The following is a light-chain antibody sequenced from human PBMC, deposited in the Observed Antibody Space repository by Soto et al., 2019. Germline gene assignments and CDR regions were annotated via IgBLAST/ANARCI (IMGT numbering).Light chain of an antibody. CDR2: SNN. CDR3: ASWDDRLGAVI. CDR1: SSNIGGTNY. V-gene: IGLV1-47*02. J-gene: IGLJ2*01. Sequence: SVLTQPPSASGTPGQNVFISCSGSSSNIGGTNYAYWYQQLPGAAPKLLMHSNNLRPSGVPERISGSKFGTAASLAISGLRSEDEAVYYCASWDDRLGAVIFGGGTKVTVL.